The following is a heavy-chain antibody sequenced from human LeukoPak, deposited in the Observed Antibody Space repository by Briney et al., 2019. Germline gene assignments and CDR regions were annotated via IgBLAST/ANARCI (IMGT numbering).Heavy chain of an antibody. V-gene: IGHV4-34*01. CDR3: ATMDYGDYSGDDY. Sequence: SETLSLTCALYGGSFSGYYWSWIRQPPGKGLEWIGEINHSGSTNYNPSLKSRVTISVDTSKNQFSLKLSSVTAADTAVYYCATMDYGDYSGDDYWGQGTLVTVSS. D-gene: IGHD4-17*01. CDR1: GGSFSGYY. CDR2: INHSGST. J-gene: IGHJ4*02.